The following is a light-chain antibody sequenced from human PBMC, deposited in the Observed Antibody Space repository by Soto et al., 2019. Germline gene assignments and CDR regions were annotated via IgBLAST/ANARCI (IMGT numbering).Light chain of an antibody. V-gene: IGKV3-20*01. CDR2: AAS. CDR3: QQYGYSAT. J-gene: IGKJ4*01. CDR1: QSVTSSY. Sequence: EIVLTQSPGTLSLSPGERATLSCRASQSVTSSYLAWYQQKPGQAPRLLIYAASSRATGIPDRFSGSGSGTDFTLTISRLEPEDFAVYYCQQYGYSATFGGGTK.